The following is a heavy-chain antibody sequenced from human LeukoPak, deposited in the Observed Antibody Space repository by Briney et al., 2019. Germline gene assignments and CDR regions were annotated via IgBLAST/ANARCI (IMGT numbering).Heavy chain of an antibody. J-gene: IGHJ3*02. D-gene: IGHD3-3*01. CDR1: GGSISSGNYH. CDR2: IYSSGTT. V-gene: IGHV4-61*02. Sequence: SQTLSLTCSVSGGSISSGNYHWSWIRQPAGKGLEWIGRIYSSGTTNYNPSFKSRATISEDTSKNQFSLKLTSVTAADTAVYYCTRDLTQYYDVWSGSHGFDIWGQGTMVIVSS. CDR3: TRDLTQYYDVWSGSHGFDI.